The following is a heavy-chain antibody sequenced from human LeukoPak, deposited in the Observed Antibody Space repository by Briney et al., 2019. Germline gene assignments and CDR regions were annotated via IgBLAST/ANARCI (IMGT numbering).Heavy chain of an antibody. J-gene: IGHJ6*03. V-gene: IGHV4-59*01. D-gene: IGHD3-16*01. Sequence: SSETLSLTCTVSGGSISSYYWSWIRQPPGKGPEWIGYIYYSGSTNYNPSLKSRVTISVDTSKNQFSLKLSSVTAADTAVYYCARETSQKGAHYMDVWGKGTTVTISS. CDR1: GGSISSYY. CDR3: ARETSQKGAHYMDV. CDR2: IYYSGST.